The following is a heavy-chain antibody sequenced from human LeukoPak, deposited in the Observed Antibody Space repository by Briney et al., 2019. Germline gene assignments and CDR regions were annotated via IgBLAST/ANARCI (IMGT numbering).Heavy chain of an antibody. CDR3: ARGLTDYDSSGYPIRYFDH. J-gene: IGHJ4*02. D-gene: IGHD3-22*01. Sequence: SETLSLTCAVYGGSFSGYYWSWIRPPPGKGLEWIGEINHSGSTNYNPSLKSRVTISVDTSKNQFSLKLSSVTAADTAVYYCARGLTDYDSSGYPIRYFDHWGQGTLVTVSS. CDR2: INHSGST. V-gene: IGHV4-34*01. CDR1: GGSFSGYY.